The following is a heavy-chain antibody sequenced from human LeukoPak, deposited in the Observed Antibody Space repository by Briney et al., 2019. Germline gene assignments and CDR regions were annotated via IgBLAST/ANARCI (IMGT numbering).Heavy chain of an antibody. Sequence: SETLSLTCTVSGDSFTNVTDYWAWIRQPPGKGLEWIASGDYSGGTYYNPSLESRVAISADMSKNQVSLKLTSVTGADTAVYYWSGERGEEYSSGWYKTNYFYNWGQGIRVTVSS. D-gene: IGHD6-19*01. CDR3: SGERGEEYSSGWYKTNYFYN. CDR2: GDYSGGT. CDR1: GDSFTNVTDY. V-gene: IGHV4-39*07. J-gene: IGHJ4*02.